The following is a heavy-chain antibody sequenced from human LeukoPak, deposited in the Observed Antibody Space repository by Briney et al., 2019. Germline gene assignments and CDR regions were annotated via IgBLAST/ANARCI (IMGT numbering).Heavy chain of an antibody. CDR1: GYTFISYA. D-gene: IGHD2-8*01. J-gene: IGHJ4*02. CDR3: ARGGYCTNGVCYEKIDY. Sequence: ASVKVSCKASGYTFISYAMNWVRQAPGQGLEWMGWINTNTGNPTYAQGFTGRFVFSLDTSVSTAYLQISSLKAEDTAVYYCARGGYCTNGVCYEKIDYWGQGTLVTVSS. CDR2: INTNTGNP. V-gene: IGHV7-4-1*02.